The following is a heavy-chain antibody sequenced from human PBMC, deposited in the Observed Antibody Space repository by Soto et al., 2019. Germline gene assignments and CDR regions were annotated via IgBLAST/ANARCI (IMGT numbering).Heavy chain of an antibody. J-gene: IGHJ4*02. Sequence: GGSLRLSCAASGFTFSSYAMSWVRQAPGKGLEWVSTISGSGGGTYYADSMKGRFAISRDNSKNTLYLQMYSLRVEDTAVYYCARESDHWGQGTLVTVSS. V-gene: IGHV3-23*01. CDR3: ARESDH. CDR2: ISGSGGGT. CDR1: GFTFSSYA.